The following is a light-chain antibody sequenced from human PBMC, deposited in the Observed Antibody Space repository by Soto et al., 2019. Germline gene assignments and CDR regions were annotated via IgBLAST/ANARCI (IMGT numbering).Light chain of an antibody. CDR2: DTS. Sequence: EIVMTQSPATLSVSPGERAPLSCRASQSVSSYLAWYQQKPGQAPRLLIYDTSTRATGVPARFSGSRSGPEFTLTINSLQSEDFAIYYCQPYNNWPLTVGGGTKVDIK. CDR1: QSVSSY. J-gene: IGKJ4*01. CDR3: QPYNNWPLT. V-gene: IGKV3-15*01.